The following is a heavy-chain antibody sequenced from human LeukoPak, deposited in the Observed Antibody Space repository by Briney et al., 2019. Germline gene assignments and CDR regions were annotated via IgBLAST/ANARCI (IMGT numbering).Heavy chain of an antibody. J-gene: IGHJ4*02. D-gene: IGHD1-20*01. CDR3: ARGQRITGTDY. CDR2: INHSGST. V-gene: IGHV4-34*01. Sequence: SETLSLTCAVYGGSFSGYYWSWIRQPPGKGLEWIGEINHSGSTNYNPSLKSRVTISVDTSKNQFSLKLSSVTAADTAVYYCARGQRITGTDYWGQGTLVTVSS. CDR1: GGSFSGYY.